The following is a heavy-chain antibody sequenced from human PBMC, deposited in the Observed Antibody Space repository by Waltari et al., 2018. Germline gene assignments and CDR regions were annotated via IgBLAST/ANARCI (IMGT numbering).Heavy chain of an antibody. CDR1: GFTFSSYW. Sequence: EVQLVESGGGLVQPGGSLRPSCAASGFTFSSYWMSWVRQAPGKGLEWVANIKQDGSEKYYVDSVKGRFTISRDNAKNSLYLQMNSLRAEDTAVYYCARCLGGYSSGWYDYWGQGTLVTVSS. CDR3: ARCLGGYSSGWYDY. D-gene: IGHD6-19*01. V-gene: IGHV3-7*01. J-gene: IGHJ4*02. CDR2: IKQDGSEK.